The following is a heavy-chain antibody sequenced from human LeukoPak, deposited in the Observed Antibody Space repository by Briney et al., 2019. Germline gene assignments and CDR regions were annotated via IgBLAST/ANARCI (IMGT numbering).Heavy chain of an antibody. V-gene: IGHV3-74*01. CDR3: ARSVYSYYANWFDP. CDR2: INSDGSST. Sequence: GSLRLSCAASGFAFSSYWMHWVRQAPGKGLVWVSRINSDGSSTTYADSVQDRFTISRDNAKNTLYLQMNSLRADDTAVYYCARSVYSYYANWFDPWGQGTLVTVSS. CDR1: GFAFSSYW. J-gene: IGHJ5*02. D-gene: IGHD4-11*01.